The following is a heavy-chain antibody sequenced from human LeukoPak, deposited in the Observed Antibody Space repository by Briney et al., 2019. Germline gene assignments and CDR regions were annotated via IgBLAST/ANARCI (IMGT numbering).Heavy chain of an antibody. J-gene: IGHJ6*03. V-gene: IGHV4-59*12. CDR1: GGSISSYY. CDR3: ARDSSGWYAYYYYYYMDV. D-gene: IGHD6-19*01. Sequence: SGTLSLTCTVSGGSISSYYWSWIRQPPGKGLEWIGYIHYSGTTNYNPSLKSRVTISVDTSKNQFSLKLSSVTAADTAVYYCARDSSGWYAYYYYYYMDVWGKGTTVTISS. CDR2: IHYSGTT.